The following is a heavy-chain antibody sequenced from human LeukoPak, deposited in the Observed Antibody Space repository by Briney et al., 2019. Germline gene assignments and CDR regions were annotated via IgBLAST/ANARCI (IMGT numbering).Heavy chain of an antibody. CDR3: ARDLRTSVRAFDY. J-gene: IGHJ4*02. CDR2: ISSSGSTI. D-gene: IGHD1-1*01. V-gene: IGHV3-48*03. CDR1: GFTFSSYE. Sequence: PGGSLRLSCAASGFTFSSYEMNWVRQAPGKGLKWVSNISSSGSTIFYADSVKGRFTISRDNAKNSLYLQMNSLRAEDTALYYCARDLRTSVRAFDYWGQGTLVTVSS.